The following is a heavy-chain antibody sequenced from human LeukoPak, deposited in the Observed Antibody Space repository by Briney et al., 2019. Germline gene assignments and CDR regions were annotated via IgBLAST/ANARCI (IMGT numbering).Heavy chain of an antibody. CDR2: IHYSGST. CDR3: ASFRGEVEISMIVVAVDH. Sequence: GSLRLSCAASGFTFSSYAMSWVRQPPGKGLEWIGSIHYSGSTYYNPSLKSRVTISVDTSKNQISLKLGSVTAADTAVYYCASFRGEVEISMIVVAVDHWGQGTLVTVSS. J-gene: IGHJ4*02. V-gene: IGHV4-39*01. CDR1: GFTFSSYA. D-gene: IGHD3-22*01.